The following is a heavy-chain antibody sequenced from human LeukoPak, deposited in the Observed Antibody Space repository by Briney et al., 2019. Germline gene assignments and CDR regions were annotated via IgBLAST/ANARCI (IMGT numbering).Heavy chain of an antibody. CDR1: GYTFTGYY. CDR3: ARGVFMITFGGVIVPRAWFDP. D-gene: IGHD3-16*02. V-gene: IGHV1-2*02. Sequence: ASVKVSCKASGYTFTGYYMHWVRQAPGQGLEWMGWINPNSGGTNYAQKFQGRVTMTRDTSISTAYMGLSRLRSDDTAVYYCARGVFMITFGGVIVPRAWFDPWGQGTLVTVSS. CDR2: INPNSGGT. J-gene: IGHJ5*02.